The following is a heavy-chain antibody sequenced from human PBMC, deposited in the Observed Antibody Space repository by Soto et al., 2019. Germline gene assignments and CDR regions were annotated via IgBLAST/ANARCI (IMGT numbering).Heavy chain of an antibody. J-gene: IGHJ5*02. CDR3: ARDARGSGGGWFDP. CDR2: IIPIFGTA. Sequence: SVKVSCKASGGTFSSYAISWVRQAPGQGLEWMGGIIPIFGTANYAQKFQGRVTITADESTSTAYMELSSLRSEDKAVYYCARDARGSGGGWFDPWGQRTLVTVSS. CDR1: GGTFSSYA. V-gene: IGHV1-69*13. D-gene: IGHD2-15*01.